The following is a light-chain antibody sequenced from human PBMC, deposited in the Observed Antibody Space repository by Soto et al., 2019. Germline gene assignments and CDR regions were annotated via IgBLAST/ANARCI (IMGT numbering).Light chain of an antibody. CDR3: TSFTSSTSLDV. CDR2: EVS. Sequence: QSVLTQPASVSGSPGQSITISCTGTSSDVGSYNYVSWYQQHPGKAPKVMIYEVSNRASGVSDRFSGSKSGNTASLTISGLQDEDEADYYCTSFTSSTSLDVFRNGTKVTV. CDR1: SSDVGSYNY. V-gene: IGLV2-14*01. J-gene: IGLJ1*01.